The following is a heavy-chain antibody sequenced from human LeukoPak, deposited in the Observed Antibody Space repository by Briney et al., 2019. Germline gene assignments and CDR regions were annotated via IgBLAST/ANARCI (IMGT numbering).Heavy chain of an antibody. CDR2: IKQEGSEK. D-gene: IGHD3-22*01. V-gene: IGHV3-7*01. Sequence: GSLRLSCAASGFTFSSYWMSWVRQAPGKGLEWVANIKQEGSEKYYVDSVKGRFTISRDNAKNSLYLQMNSLRAEDTAVYYCARGGTYYYDSSGYGGLGYWGQGTLVTVSS. CDR3: ARGGTYYYDSSGYGGLGY. CDR1: GFTFSSYW. J-gene: IGHJ4*02.